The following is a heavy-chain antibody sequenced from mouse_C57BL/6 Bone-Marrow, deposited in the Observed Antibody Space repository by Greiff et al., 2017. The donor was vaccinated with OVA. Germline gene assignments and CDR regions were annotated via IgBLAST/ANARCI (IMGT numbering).Heavy chain of an antibody. CDR1: GYTFTDYY. CDR3: ARRPYYAMDY. CDR2: INPNNGGT. V-gene: IGHV1-26*01. Sequence: VQLQQSGPELVKPGASVKISCKASGYTFTDYYMNWVKQSNGKSLEWIGDINPNNGGTSYNQQFKGKATLTVDKSSSTAYMELRSLTSEASAVYYCARRPYYAMDYWGQGTSGTVSS. J-gene: IGHJ4*01.